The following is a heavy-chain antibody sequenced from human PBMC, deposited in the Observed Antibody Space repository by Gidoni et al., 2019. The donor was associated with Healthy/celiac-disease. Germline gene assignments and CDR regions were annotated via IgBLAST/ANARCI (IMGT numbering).Heavy chain of an antibody. CDR1: GGSISSSSYY. Sequence: QLQLQESGPGLVKPSETLSLTCTVSGGSISSSSYYWGWIRQPPGKGLEWIGNIYYSGSTYYNPSLKSRVTISVDTSKNQFSLKLSSVTAADTAVYYCARHAESSGWPISIDYWGQGTLVTVSS. J-gene: IGHJ4*02. V-gene: IGHV4-39*01. D-gene: IGHD6-19*01. CDR2: IYYSGST. CDR3: ARHAESSGWPISIDY.